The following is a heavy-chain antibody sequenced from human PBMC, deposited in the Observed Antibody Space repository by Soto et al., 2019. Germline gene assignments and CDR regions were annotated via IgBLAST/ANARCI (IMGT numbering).Heavy chain of an antibody. J-gene: IGHJ4*02. Sequence: PGGSLRLSCAASGFTFSSYAMNWVRQAPGKGLEWVSYISSSGSTIYYADSVKGRFTISRDNAKNSLYLQMNSLRAEDTAVYYCARGPLTYYYDSSGYYLDYWGQGTLVTVSS. CDR3: ARGPLTYYYDSSGYYLDY. D-gene: IGHD3-22*01. CDR1: GFTFSSYA. V-gene: IGHV3-48*03. CDR2: ISSSGSTI.